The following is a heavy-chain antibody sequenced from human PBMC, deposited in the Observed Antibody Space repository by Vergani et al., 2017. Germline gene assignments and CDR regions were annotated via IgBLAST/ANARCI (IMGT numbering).Heavy chain of an antibody. CDR3: AKDQVVVVPAAHYYYGMDV. D-gene: IGHD2-2*01. CDR2: IWYDGSNK. J-gene: IGHJ6*02. Sequence: QVQLVESGGGVVQPGRSLRLSCAASGFTFSSYGMRWVRQAPGKGLEWVAVIWYDGSNKYYADSVKGRFTISRDNSKITLYLQMNSLRAEDTAVYYCAKDQVVVVPAAHYYYGMDVWGQGTTVTVSS. CDR1: GFTFSSYG. V-gene: IGHV3-33*06.